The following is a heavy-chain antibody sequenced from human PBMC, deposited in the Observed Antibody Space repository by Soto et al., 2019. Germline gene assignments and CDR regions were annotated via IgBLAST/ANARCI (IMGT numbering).Heavy chain of an antibody. CDR2: ISYDGSNK. V-gene: IGHV3-30*18. D-gene: IGHD6-19*01. J-gene: IGHJ5*02. CDR3: AKDRAVAGTWFDP. CDR1: GFTFSSYG. Sequence: QVQLVESGGGVVQPGRSLRLSCAASGFTFSSYGMHWVRQAPGKGLEWVAVISYDGSNKYYADSVKGRFTISRDNSKNTLYLQMNSLRAEDTAVSYCAKDRAVAGTWFDPWGQGTLVTVSS.